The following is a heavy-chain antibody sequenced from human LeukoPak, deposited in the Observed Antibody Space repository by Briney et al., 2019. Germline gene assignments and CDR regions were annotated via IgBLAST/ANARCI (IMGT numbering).Heavy chain of an antibody. CDR1: GFTFSSCS. CDR3: TRGPGRSSSPYYGMDV. V-gene: IGHV3-23*01. CDR2: ITPTADWT. Sequence: GGSLRLSCVASGFTFSSCSMTWVRQAPGKGLECVLTITPTADWTFYADSVKGRFSISRDNSKNTVYLQMNSLRAEDTAVYYCTRGPGRSSSPYYGMDVWGQGTTVTVSS. J-gene: IGHJ6*02. D-gene: IGHD6-6*01.